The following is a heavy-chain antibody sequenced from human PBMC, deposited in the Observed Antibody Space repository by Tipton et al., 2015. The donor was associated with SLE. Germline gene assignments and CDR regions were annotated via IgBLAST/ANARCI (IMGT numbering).Heavy chain of an antibody. D-gene: IGHD6-13*01. J-gene: IGHJ5*02. V-gene: IGHV4-39*07. CDR3: ARLADGNRNWFDP. CDR2: IFHIGSA. Sequence: TLSLTCTVSGGSISSSSYYWAWIRQPPGKGLEWIGHIFHIGSAYYNPSLKSRVTISIDTSTNQFSLKVKSVTAVDTAVYYCARLADGNRNWFDPWGQGTLVTVSS. CDR1: GGSISSSSYY.